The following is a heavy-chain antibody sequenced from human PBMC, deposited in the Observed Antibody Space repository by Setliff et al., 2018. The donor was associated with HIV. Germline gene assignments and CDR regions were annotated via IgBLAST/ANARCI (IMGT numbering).Heavy chain of an antibody. CDR1: GGSISSYY. CDR2: IYYSGST. J-gene: IGHJ4*02. D-gene: IGHD2-15*01. CDR3: AREYCSAGSCYSGR. V-gene: IGHV4-59*12. Sequence: SETLSLTCTVSGGSISSYYWSWIRQHPGKGLEWIGYIYYSGSTYYSPSLKSRVTISEDTSKNQFSLKLSSVTAADTAVYYCAREYCSAGSCYSGRWGQGMLVTVSS.